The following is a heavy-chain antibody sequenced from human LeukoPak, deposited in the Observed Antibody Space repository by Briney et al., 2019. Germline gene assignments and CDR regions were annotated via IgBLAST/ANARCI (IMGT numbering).Heavy chain of an antibody. V-gene: IGHV3-15*01. CDR3: ARRSRSATVKYWYFDL. CDR2: IKSKTDGGTT. D-gene: IGHD4-17*01. J-gene: IGHJ2*01. Sequence: PGGSLRLSCAASGFTFSNAWMSWVRQAPGKGLEWVGRIKSKTDGGTTDYAAPVKGRFTISRDDSKNTLYLQMNSLRAEDTAVYYCARRSRSATVKYWYFDLWGRGTLVTVSS. CDR1: GFTFSNAW.